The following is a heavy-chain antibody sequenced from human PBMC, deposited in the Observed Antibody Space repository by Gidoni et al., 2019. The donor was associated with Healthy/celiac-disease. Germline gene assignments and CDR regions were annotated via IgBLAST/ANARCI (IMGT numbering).Heavy chain of an antibody. D-gene: IGHD5-12*01. Sequence: EKYYVDSVKGRITISRHNAKNSLYLQMNSLRAEDTAVYYCARSYRQNSGYDYGLSAEDYWGQGTLVTVSS. CDR2: EK. CDR3: ARSYRQNSGYDYGLSAEDY. J-gene: IGHJ4*02. V-gene: IGHV3-7*01.